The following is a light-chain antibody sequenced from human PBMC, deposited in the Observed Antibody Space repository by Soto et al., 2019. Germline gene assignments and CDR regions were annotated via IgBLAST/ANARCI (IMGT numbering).Light chain of an antibody. CDR3: GTWDSRLSAVV. J-gene: IGLJ2*01. CDR2: DNN. Sequence: QSVLTQPPSVSAAPGPKVTVSCSGSSSNIGNNYVSWYQQLPGTAPKLLIYDNNKRPSGIPDRFSGSKSGTSATLGITGLQAGDEADYYCGTWDSRLSAVVFGGGTKVTVL. V-gene: IGLV1-51*01. CDR1: SSNIGNNY.